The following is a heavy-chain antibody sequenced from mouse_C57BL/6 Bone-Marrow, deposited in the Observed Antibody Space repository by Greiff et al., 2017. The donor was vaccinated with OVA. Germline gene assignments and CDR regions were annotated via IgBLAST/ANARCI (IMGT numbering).Heavy chain of an antibody. V-gene: IGHV14-4*01. CDR3: TTHRY. J-gene: IGHJ2*01. CDR1: GFNIKDDY. Sequence: EVKLQESGAELVRPGASVKLSCTASGFNIKDDYMHWVKERPEQGLEWIGWIDPENGDTEYASKFQGKATITADTSSNTVYLHLSSLTSEDTAVYYCTTHRYWGQGTTLTVSS. CDR2: IDPENGDT.